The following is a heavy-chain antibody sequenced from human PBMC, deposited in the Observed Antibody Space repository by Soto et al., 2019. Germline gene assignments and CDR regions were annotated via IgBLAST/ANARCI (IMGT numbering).Heavy chain of an antibody. D-gene: IGHD2-15*01. CDR1: GGTFSSYT. V-gene: IGHV1-69*04. J-gene: IGHJ4*02. CDR2: IIPILGIA. CDR3: ARDPAGYCSGGSCSPLDY. Sequence: ASVKVSCKASGGTFSSYTISWVRQAPGQGLEWMGRIIPILGIANYAQKFQGRVTITADKSTSTAYMELSSLRSEDTAVYYCARDPAGYCSGGSCSPLDYWGQGTLVTVSS.